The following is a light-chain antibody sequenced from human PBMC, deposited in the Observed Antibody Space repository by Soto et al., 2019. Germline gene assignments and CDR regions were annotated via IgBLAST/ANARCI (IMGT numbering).Light chain of an antibody. CDR3: QHYDVWPLT. V-gene: IGKV3-15*01. CDR1: QSVSSH. J-gene: IGKJ1*01. CDR2: DAS. Sequence: DIVLTQSPATLSVSPGGGATLSCMASQSVSSHLAWYQQKPGQGPRLLIYDASTRATGIPARFSGSGSGTEFTLTISSLQSEDFGVYYCQHYDVWPLTFGQGTKVDIK.